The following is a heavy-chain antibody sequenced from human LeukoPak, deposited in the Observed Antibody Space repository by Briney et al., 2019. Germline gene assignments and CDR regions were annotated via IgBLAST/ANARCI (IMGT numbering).Heavy chain of an antibody. CDR2: IYYTGRT. CDR1: GGSISSSSHS. CDR3: AQSLGSGNWIGNWFDP. D-gene: IGHD1-1*01. Sequence: PSETLSLTCTVSGGSISSSSHSWGWIRQPPGKGLEWTGTIYYTGRTYHNPSLESRLTISVDTSKNQFSLKLTSVTAADTAIYYCAQSLGSGNWIGNWFDPWGQGTLVTVSS. J-gene: IGHJ5*02. V-gene: IGHV4-39*01.